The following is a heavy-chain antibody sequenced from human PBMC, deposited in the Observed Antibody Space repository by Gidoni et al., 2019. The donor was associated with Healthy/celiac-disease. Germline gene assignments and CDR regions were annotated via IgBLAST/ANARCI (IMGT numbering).Heavy chain of an antibody. Sequence: EVQLVESGGGLVQPGGSLRRSCAAYGFTFSSYWMSWVRQAPGKGLEWVANIKQDGSEKYYVDSVKGRFTISRDNAKNSLYLQMNSLRAEDTAVYYCAGSDYSNYVPAFDIWGQGTMVTVSS. CDR3: AGSDYSNYVPAFDI. D-gene: IGHD4-4*01. CDR2: IKQDGSEK. CDR1: GFTFSSYW. J-gene: IGHJ3*02. V-gene: IGHV3-7*03.